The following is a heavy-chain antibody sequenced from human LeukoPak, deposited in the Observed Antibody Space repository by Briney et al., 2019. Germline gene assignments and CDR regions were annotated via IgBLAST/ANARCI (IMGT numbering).Heavy chain of an antibody. J-gene: IGHJ4*02. CDR3: AKTRIAVAGPYYFDY. V-gene: IGHV3-23*01. CDR2: ISGSGGST. D-gene: IGHD6-19*01. Sequence: GGSLRLSCAASGFTFSSYAMSWVRQAPGKGLEWVSAISGSGGSTYYADSVKGRFTISRDNSKNTLYLQMDSLRAEDTAVYYCAKTRIAVAGPYYFDYWGQGTLVTVSS. CDR1: GFTFSSYA.